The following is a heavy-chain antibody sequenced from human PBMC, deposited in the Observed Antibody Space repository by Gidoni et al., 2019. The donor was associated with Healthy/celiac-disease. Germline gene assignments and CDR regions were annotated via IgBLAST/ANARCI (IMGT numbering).Heavy chain of an antibody. D-gene: IGHD7-27*01. CDR3: ARDLGISGNAFDI. V-gene: IGHV1-69*01. CDR1: GSPFSSYA. CDR2: IIPIFGTA. Sequence: QVQLLQSGAEVKKPGSSVTVSCKPSGSPFSSYAISWVRQAPGQGLEWMGGIIPIFGTANYEQKFQGRVTITADESTSKAYMELGSLRSEYTAVYYCARDLGISGNAFDIWGQGTMVTVSS. J-gene: IGHJ3*02.